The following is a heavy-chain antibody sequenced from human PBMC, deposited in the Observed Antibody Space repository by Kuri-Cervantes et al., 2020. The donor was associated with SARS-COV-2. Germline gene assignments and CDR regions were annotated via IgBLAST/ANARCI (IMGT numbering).Heavy chain of an antibody. CDR2: IYTNGNT. Sequence: SETLSLTCTVSGGSISSYYWSWIRQPAGKGLEWIGRIYTNGNTNYNPSLKSRVTMSVDTSKNQFSLKLSSVTAADTAVYYCARPAPSGPNYYDSRRWAFDIWGQGTMVTVSS. D-gene: IGHD3-22*01. J-gene: IGHJ3*02. CDR1: GGSISSYY. CDR3: ARPAPSGPNYYDSRRWAFDI. V-gene: IGHV4-4*07.